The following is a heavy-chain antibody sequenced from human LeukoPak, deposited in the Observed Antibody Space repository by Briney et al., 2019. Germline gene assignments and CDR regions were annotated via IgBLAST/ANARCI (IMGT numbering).Heavy chain of an antibody. CDR3: ARDLSCCSGGSCYYYYMDV. CDR1: GYSISSGYY. CDR2: IYHSGST. V-gene: IGHV4-38-2*02. Sequence: SETLSLTCTVSGYSISSGYYWGWIRQPPGKGLEWIGSIYHSGSTYYNPSLKSRVTISVDTSKNQFSLKLSSVTAADTAVYYCARDLSCCSGGSCYYYYMDVWGKGTTVTVSS. J-gene: IGHJ6*03. D-gene: IGHD2-15*01.